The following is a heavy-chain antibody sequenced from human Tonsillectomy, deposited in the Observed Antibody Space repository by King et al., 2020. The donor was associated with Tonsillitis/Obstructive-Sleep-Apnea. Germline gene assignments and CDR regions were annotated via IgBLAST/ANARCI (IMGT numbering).Heavy chain of an antibody. CDR3: ARSQLLYGSGSYSDY. CDR2: IYWDDDK. CDR1: GFSLSTSGVG. V-gene: IGHV2-5*02. Sequence: TLKESGPTLVKPTQTLTLTCTFSGFSLSTSGVGVGWIRQPPGKALEWLALIYWDDDKRYSPSLKSTLTITKDTSKNQVVLTMTNMDPVDTATYYCARSQLLYGSGSYSDYWGQGTLVTVSS. D-gene: IGHD3-10*01. J-gene: IGHJ4*02.